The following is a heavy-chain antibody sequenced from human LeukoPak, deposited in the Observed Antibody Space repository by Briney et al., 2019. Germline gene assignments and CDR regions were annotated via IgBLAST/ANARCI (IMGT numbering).Heavy chain of an antibody. Sequence: GGSLRLSCAASGFTVSDNYMSWFRQAPGKGLEWLSVLDSGGSAIYADSVKGRFTISRDNSKNTLYLQMNSLRAEDTAVYYCATPVPHGSDPSLYYYYMDVWGKGTTVTISS. J-gene: IGHJ6*03. V-gene: IGHV3-53*01. D-gene: IGHD3-10*01. CDR3: ATPVPHGSDPSLYYYYMDV. CDR2: LDSGGSA. CDR1: GFTVSDNY.